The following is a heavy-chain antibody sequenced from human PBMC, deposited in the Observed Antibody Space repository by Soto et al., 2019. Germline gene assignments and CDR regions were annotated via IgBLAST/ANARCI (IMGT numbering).Heavy chain of an antibody. D-gene: IGHD2-21*01. CDR3: AWTLAFCGGNCYLPNFDT. J-gene: IGHJ4*02. CDR2: IIPLFGSP. Sequence: QVRLVQSGTEVQKPASSVKLSCKTSGGTFTNYDISWVRQAPGQGLEWMGGIIPLFGSPHYSPKFEGRVTITADELSTTAHLELSSLRFDDTAVYFSAWTLAFCGGNCYLPNFDTWGQGTLVIVSS. V-gene: IGHV1-69*01. CDR1: GGTFTNYD.